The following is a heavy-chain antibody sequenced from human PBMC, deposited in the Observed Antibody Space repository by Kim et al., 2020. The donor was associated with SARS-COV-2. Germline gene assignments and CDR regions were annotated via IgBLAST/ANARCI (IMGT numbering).Heavy chain of an antibody. J-gene: IGHJ4*02. CDR3: AKEKSPPSITMIVVVAFDY. Sequence: GRFTISRDNSKNTLYLQMNSLRAEDTAVYYCAKEKSPPSITMIVVVAFDYWGQGTLVTVSS. V-gene: IGHV3-23*01. D-gene: IGHD3-22*01.